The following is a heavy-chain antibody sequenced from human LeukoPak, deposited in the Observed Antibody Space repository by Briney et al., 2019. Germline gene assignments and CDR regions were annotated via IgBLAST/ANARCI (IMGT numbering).Heavy chain of an antibody. Sequence: SETLSLTCTVSGGSISSYYWSWIRQPPGKGLEWIGYIYYSGSTNYNPSLKSRVTISVDTSKNQFSLKLSSVTAADTAVYYCARRVVDTAMVYFDYWGQGTLVTVSS. J-gene: IGHJ4*02. CDR3: ARRVVDTAMVYFDY. D-gene: IGHD5-18*01. CDR2: IYYSGST. V-gene: IGHV4-59*08. CDR1: GGSISSYY.